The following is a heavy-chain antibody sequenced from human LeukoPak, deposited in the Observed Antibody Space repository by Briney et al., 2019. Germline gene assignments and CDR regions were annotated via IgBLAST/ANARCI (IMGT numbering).Heavy chain of an antibody. Sequence: GASVKLSCKASGHTFTIYDINWVRQATGQGLEWMGWMNPDSGNTGYAQKFQGRVTMTRNPSISTAYMELSSLTSEDTAVYYCARRIAAAGVGIVYWGQGTLVTVSS. CDR1: GHTFTIYD. V-gene: IGHV1-8*01. D-gene: IGHD6-13*01. CDR2: MNPDSGNT. J-gene: IGHJ4*02. CDR3: ARRIAAAGVGIVY.